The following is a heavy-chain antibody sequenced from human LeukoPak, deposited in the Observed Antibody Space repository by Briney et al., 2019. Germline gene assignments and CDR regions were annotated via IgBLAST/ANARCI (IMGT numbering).Heavy chain of an antibody. D-gene: IGHD3-9*01. J-gene: IGHJ4*02. CDR2: IKQDGSEK. Sequence: PGGSLRLSCAASGFTFSSYLMSWVRQAPGKGLEWVANIKQDGSEKYYVDSVKGRFTISRDNAKNSLYLQMNSLTAEDTAVYYCARGSLLRYFDWLLYHPYFDYWGQGTLVTVSS. CDR3: ARGSLLRYFDWLLYHPYFDY. V-gene: IGHV3-7*01. CDR1: GFTFSSYL.